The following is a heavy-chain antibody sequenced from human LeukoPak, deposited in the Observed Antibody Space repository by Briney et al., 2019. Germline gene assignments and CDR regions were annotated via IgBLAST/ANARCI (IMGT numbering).Heavy chain of an antibody. D-gene: IGHD3-10*01. CDR3: ARDRVTMAGGYYYYGMDV. CDR2: IYYTGST. V-gene: IGHV4-39*07. J-gene: IGHJ6*02. CDR1: GGSISSSTYY. Sequence: SETLSLTCTVSGGSISSSTYYWGWIRQPPGKGLEWIGSIYYTGSTYYNPSLKSRVTISVDTSKNQFSLKLSSVTAADTAVYYCARDRVTMAGGYYYYGMDVWGQGTTVTVSS.